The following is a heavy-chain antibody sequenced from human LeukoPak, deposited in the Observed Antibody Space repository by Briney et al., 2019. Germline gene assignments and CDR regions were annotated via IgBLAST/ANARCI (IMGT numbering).Heavy chain of an antibody. V-gene: IGHV3-23*01. Sequence: GGSLRLSRAASGFTFSSYAMSWVRQAPGKGLEWVSAISGSGGSTYYADSVKGRFTISRDNSKNTLYLQMNSLRAEDTAVYYCAKAESWLLLLFDYWGQGTLVTVSS. CDR2: ISGSGGST. J-gene: IGHJ4*02. D-gene: IGHD3-22*01. CDR1: GFTFSSYA. CDR3: AKAESWLLLLFDY.